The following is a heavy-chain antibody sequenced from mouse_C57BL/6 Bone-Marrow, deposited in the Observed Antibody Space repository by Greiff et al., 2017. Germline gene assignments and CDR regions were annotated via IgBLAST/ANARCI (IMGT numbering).Heavy chain of an antibody. Sequence: QVQLQQPGAELVKPGASVKMSCKASGYTFTSYWITWVKQRPGQGLEWIGEIYPGSGSTNYNEKFKSKATLTVDTSSSTAYMQLSSLTSEDSAVYYCERPDYSNCWYVDVWGTGTTVTVSA. CDR2: IYPGSGST. D-gene: IGHD2-5*01. V-gene: IGHV1-55*01. CDR3: ERPDYSNCWYVDV. J-gene: IGHJ1*03. CDR1: GYTFTSYW.